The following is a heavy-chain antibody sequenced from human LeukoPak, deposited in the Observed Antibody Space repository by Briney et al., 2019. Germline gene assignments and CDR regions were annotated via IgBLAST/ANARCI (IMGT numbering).Heavy chain of an antibody. Sequence: GSLRLSCVGSGFTFSDAWMSWVRPAPGKGLEWVGRIKSKSDGGTIDYAAPVKGRFTISRDDSRNTLYLQMNSLKTEDTAVYYCTTRRQDGWWGQGTLVTVS. J-gene: IGHJ4*02. CDR3: TTRRQDGW. V-gene: IGHV3-15*01. D-gene: IGHD2-15*01. CDR1: GFTFSDAW. CDR2: IKSKSDGGTI.